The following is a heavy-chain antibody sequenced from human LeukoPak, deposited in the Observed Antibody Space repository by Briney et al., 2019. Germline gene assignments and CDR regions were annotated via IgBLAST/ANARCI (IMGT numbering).Heavy chain of an antibody. V-gene: IGHV4-34*01. CDR3: ARGPRDYDSSGVLDS. Sequence: SETLSLTCAVYGGSFSGYYWSWIRQPPGKGLEWIGEINHSGSTNYNPSLKSRVTISVDTSKNQFSQRLSSVTAADTAVYYCARGPRDYDSSGVLDSWGQGTLVTVSS. D-gene: IGHD3-22*01. CDR2: INHSGST. J-gene: IGHJ4*02. CDR1: GGSFSGYY.